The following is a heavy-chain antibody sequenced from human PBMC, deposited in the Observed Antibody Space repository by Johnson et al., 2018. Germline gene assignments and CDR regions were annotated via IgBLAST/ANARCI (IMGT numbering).Heavy chain of an antibody. CDR3: ARDMIIREAFDI. CDR2: ISTSTNTI. D-gene: IGHD5-24*01. Sequence: QLVESGGGLVPPVGSQRLSCAASGFTFSTYSMNWVRQAPGKGLEWTSYISTSTNTIYYADSVQGRFSISIDNARNSLYLQMNSLRDADTAVYYCARDMIIREAFDIWGQGTMVTVSS. CDR1: GFTFSTYS. J-gene: IGHJ3*02. V-gene: IGHV3-48*02.